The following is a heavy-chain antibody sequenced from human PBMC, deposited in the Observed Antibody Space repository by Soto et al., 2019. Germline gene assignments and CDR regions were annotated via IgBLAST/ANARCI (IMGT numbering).Heavy chain of an antibody. Sequence: SETLSLTCTVSGGSISSSSYYWGWIRQPPGKGLEWIGSIYYSGSTYYNPSLKSRVTISVDTSKNQFSLKLSSVTAADTAVYYCARLLTVAGTEGYYFDYWGQGTLVAVSS. CDR2: IYYSGST. D-gene: IGHD6-19*01. J-gene: IGHJ4*02. CDR1: GGSISSSSYY. V-gene: IGHV4-39*01. CDR3: ARLLTVAGTEGYYFDY.